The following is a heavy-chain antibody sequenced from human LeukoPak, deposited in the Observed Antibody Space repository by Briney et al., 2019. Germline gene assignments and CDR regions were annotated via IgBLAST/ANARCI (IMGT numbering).Heavy chain of an antibody. CDR3: ARVAEAYYDFWSGYSSGYYYGMDV. CDR1: GFTFSSYS. D-gene: IGHD3-3*01. CDR2: ISSSSSYI. J-gene: IGHJ6*02. Sequence: PGGSLRLSCAASGFTFSSYSMNWVRQAPGKGLEWVSSISSSSSYIYYADSVKGRFTISRDNAKNSLYLQMNSLRAEDTAVYYCARVAEAYYDFWSGYSSGYYYGMDVRGQGTTVTVSS. V-gene: IGHV3-21*01.